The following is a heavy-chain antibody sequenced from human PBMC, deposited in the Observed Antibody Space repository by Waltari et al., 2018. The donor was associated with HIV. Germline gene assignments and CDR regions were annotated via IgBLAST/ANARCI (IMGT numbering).Heavy chain of an antibody. Sequence: QVQLQESGPGLVRPSETLSLTCTVPGGSFTSYYWTWVRQAAGKGLEWIGRIYYTGNTNYNPSLKGRVTMSVDTYNNQFSLRLSSVTAADTAVYYCVRNLWFGEIRWFDPWGQGTLVTVSS. V-gene: IGHV4-4*07. J-gene: IGHJ5*02. CDR1: GGSFTSYY. D-gene: IGHD3-10*01. CDR2: IYYTGNT. CDR3: VRNLWFGEIRWFDP.